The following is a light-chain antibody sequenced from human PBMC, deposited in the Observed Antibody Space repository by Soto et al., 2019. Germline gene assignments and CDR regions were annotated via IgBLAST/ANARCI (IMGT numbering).Light chain of an antibody. CDR3: QQSYSTPLT. CDR2: AAS. V-gene: IGKV1-39*01. Sequence: DIQITQSASSLSASVVDRVTTTCRASQSISSYLNWYQQKPGKAPKLLIYAASSLQSGVPSRFSGSGSGTDFTLTISSLQPEDFATYYCQQSYSTPLTFGGGTKVDI. J-gene: IGKJ4*01. CDR1: QSISSY.